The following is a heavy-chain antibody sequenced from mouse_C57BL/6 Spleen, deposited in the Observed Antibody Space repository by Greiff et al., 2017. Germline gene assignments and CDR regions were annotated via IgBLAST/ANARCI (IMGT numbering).Heavy chain of an antibody. CDR2: IHPNSGST. CDR3: ARSSTVVSFDY. V-gene: IGHV1-64*01. J-gene: IGHJ2*01. Sequence: VKLQQPGAELVKPGASVKLSCKASGYTFTSYWMHWVKQRPGQGLEWIGMIHPNSGSTNYNEKFKSKATLTVDKSSSTAYMQLSSLTSEDSAVYYCARSSTVVSFDYCGQGTTLTVSS. D-gene: IGHD1-1*01. CDR1: GYTFTSYW.